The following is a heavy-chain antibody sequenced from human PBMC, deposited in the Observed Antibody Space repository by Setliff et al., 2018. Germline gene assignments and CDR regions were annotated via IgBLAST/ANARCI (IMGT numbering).Heavy chain of an antibody. CDR3: ARESRYYYDNLGTLDY. CDR1: GGSISSGDYY. CDR2: IYSSGST. Sequence: SETLSLTCTVSGGSISSGDYYWCWIRQPPGKGLEWIGYIYSSGSTYYNPSLKSRVSIPVDTSKDQFSLKLSSVTAADTAVYYCARESRYYYDNLGTLDYWGQGTLVTVSS. J-gene: IGHJ4*02. V-gene: IGHV4-30-4*08. D-gene: IGHD3-22*01.